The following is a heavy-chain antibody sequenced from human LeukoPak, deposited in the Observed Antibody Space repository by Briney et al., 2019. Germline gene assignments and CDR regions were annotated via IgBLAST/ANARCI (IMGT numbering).Heavy chain of an antibody. CDR2: INVNT. J-gene: IGHJ5*02. D-gene: IGHD2-8*01. CDR1: GYTFTAYY. Sequence: ASVKVSCKASGYTFTAYYMHWVRQAPGQGLEWMGWINVNTKYTQKFQGRVTMTTDTSKTTAYMELRSLRSDDTAVYYCARAPRCNTNSCNSWFDPWGQGTLVTVSS. CDR3: ARAPRCNTNSCNSWFDP. V-gene: IGHV1-2*02.